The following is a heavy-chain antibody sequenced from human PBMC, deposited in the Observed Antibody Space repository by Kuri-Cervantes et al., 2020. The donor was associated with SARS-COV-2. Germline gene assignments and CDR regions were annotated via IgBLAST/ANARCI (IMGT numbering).Heavy chain of an antibody. J-gene: IGHJ4*02. CDR1: GYTFTSYD. CDR2: MNPNSGGT. V-gene: IGHV1-2*02. Sequence: ASVNVSCKASGYTFTSYDINWVRQATGQGLEWMGWMNPNSGGTSYAQKFQGRITMTRDTSISTAYMELRRLRSDDTAVYYCARDREDRVGATFDYWGQGTLVTVSS. D-gene: IGHD1-26*01. CDR3: ARDREDRVGATFDY.